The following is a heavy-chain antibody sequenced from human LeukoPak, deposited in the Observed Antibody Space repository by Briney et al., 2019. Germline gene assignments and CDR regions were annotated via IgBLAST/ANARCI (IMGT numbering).Heavy chain of an antibody. CDR1: GFTFSSDA. CDR3: ARGDRGTAAGHNWFNP. Sequence: GGSLKLSCVASGFTFSSDAMRWVRQTPGQGLEWVAFISYDGNDTYQVDSVKGRFTISRDTSKNTVYLQMNSLRVEDTAVYYCARGDRGTAAGHNWFNPWGQGNLVTVLS. J-gene: IGHJ5*02. CDR2: ISYDGNDT. D-gene: IGHD6-13*01. V-gene: IGHV3-30-3*01.